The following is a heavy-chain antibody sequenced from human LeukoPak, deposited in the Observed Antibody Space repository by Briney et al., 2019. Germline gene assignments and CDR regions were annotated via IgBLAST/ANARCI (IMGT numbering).Heavy chain of an antibody. Sequence: GGSLRLSCAASGLTFSSYAMSWVRQAPGKGLEWVSAISGSGGSTYYADSVKGRFTISRDNSKNTLYLQMNSLRAEDTAVYYCAKGVEYSSSSYYLDYWGQGTLVTVSS. J-gene: IGHJ4*02. V-gene: IGHV3-23*01. CDR2: ISGSGGST. D-gene: IGHD6-6*01. CDR3: AKGVEYSSSSYYLDY. CDR1: GLTFSSYA.